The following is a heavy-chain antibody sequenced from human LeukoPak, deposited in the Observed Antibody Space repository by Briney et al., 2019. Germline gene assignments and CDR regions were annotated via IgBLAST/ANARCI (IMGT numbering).Heavy chain of an antibody. V-gene: IGHV1-69*04. CDR3: ARADYSNRYYYYYGMDV. CDR1: GGTFSSYA. CDR2: IIPILGIA. J-gene: IGHJ6*02. Sequence: SVKVSCKASGGTFSSYAISWVRQAPGQGLEWMGRIIPILGIANYVQKFQGRVTITADKSTSTAYMELSSLRSEDTAVYYCARADYSNRYYYYYGMDVWGQGTTVTVSS. D-gene: IGHD4-11*01.